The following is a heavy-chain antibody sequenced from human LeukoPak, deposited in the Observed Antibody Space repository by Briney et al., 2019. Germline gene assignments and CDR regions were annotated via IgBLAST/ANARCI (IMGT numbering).Heavy chain of an antibody. Sequence: SETLSLTCTVSGGSVSSGSYYWSWIRQPPGKGLEWIGEINHSGSTNYNPSLKSRVTISVDTSKNQFSLKLSSVTAADTAVYYCARGRLWTRARFDYWGQGTLVTVSS. CDR1: GGSVSSGSYY. CDR3: ARGRLWTRARFDY. CDR2: INHSGST. V-gene: IGHV4-39*07. D-gene: IGHD3-10*01. J-gene: IGHJ4*02.